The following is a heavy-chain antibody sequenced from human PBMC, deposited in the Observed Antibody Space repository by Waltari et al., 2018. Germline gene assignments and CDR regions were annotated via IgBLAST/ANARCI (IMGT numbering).Heavy chain of an antibody. V-gene: IGHV2-70*04. CDR2: IDWDDDK. CDR3: ALSRTIFGVVRYFQH. D-gene: IGHD3-3*01. Sequence: QVTLKESGPALVKPTQTLTLTCTFSGFSLSTSGMRVSWIRQPPGKALEWLARIDWDDDKFYSTSLKTRLTISKDTSKNQVVLRMTNMDPVDTATYYCALSRTIFGVVRYFQHWGQGTLVTVSS. J-gene: IGHJ1*01. CDR1: GFSLSTSGMR.